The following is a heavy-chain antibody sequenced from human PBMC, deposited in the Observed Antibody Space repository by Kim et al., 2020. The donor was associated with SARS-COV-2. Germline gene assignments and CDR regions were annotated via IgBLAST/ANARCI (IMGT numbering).Heavy chain of an antibody. V-gene: IGHV3-13*01. CDR2: IGTAGDT. CDR1: GFTFSSYD. CDR3: ARGGLSAVPLWFGGWGMDV. D-gene: IGHD3-10*01. J-gene: IGHJ6*02. Sequence: GGSLRLSCAASGFTFSSYDMHWVRQATGKGLEWVSAIGTAGDTYYPGSVKGRFTISRENAKNSLYLQMNSLRAGDTAVYYCARGGLSAVPLWFGGWGMDVWGQGTTVTVSS.